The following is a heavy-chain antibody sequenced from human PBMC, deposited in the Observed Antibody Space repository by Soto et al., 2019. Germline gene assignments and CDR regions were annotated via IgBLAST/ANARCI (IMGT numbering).Heavy chain of an antibody. CDR1: GGSISSSSYY. CDR3: ARPSGSYLYYFDY. V-gene: IGHV4-39*01. Sequence: PSETLSLTCTVSGGSISSSSYYWGWIRQPPGKGLECIGSIYYSGGTYYSPSLKSRVTMSVDTSKNQFSLKLSSVTAADTAVYYCARPSGSYLYYFDYWGQGTLVTVSS. D-gene: IGHD1-26*01. J-gene: IGHJ4*02. CDR2: IYYSGGT.